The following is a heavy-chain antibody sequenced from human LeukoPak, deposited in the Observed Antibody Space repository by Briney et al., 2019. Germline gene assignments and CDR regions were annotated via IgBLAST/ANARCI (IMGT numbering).Heavy chain of an antibody. CDR2: RHYRGTT. V-gene: IGHV4-59*01. Sequence: SETLSLTCTVSGASISSYYWSWIRQPPGKGLEWIASRHYRGTTNYNPSLESRVTISVDTSRKQFSLKLSSVTAADTAVYYCVRARAVAPLLFDYWGQGTLVTVSS. D-gene: IGHD6-19*01. CDR1: GASISSYY. CDR3: VRARAVAPLLFDY. J-gene: IGHJ4*02.